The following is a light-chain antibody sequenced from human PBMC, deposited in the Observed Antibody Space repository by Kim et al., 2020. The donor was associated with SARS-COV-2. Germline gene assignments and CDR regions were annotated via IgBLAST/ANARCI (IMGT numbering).Light chain of an antibody. J-gene: IGLJ3*02. CDR2: AVS. V-gene: IGLV2-11*01. Sequence: GQSVTISCTGTSREVGGYSYVSWYRLRPGKAPKLMIYAVSERPSGVPDRCSGSKYGNTAFLTISGLQAEDEGDYYCSSYAGSSSLLFGGGTKVTVL. CDR3: SSYAGSSSLL. CDR1: SREVGGYSY.